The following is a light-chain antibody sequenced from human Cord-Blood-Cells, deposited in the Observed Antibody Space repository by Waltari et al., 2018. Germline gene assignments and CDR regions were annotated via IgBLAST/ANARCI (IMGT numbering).Light chain of an antibody. V-gene: IGKV2-30*01. CDR1: QSLGYSHGNTY. Sequence: DVVMTQSPLSLPVTLGQPASLSCRSSQSLGYSHGNTYLNWFQQRPGQSPRRLIYKVSNRDSGVPDRFSGSGSGTDFTLKISRVEAEDVGVYYCMQGTHWPPWTFGQGTKVEIK. CDR2: KVS. J-gene: IGKJ1*01. CDR3: MQGTHWPPWT.